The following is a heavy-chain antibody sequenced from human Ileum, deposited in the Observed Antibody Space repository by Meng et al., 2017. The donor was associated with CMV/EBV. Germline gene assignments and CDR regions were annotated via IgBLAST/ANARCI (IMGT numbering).Heavy chain of an antibody. V-gene: IGHV3-30*02. CDR2: IRYDGSNK. Sequence: GESLKISCAASGFPFSSYTMNWVRQAPGKGLEWVAFIRYDGSNKYYTDSVKGRFTISRDNSKNTLYLQMTSLKSDDTAVYFCAKGWIFGAGIASWGQGALVTVSS. CDR1: GFPFSSYT. D-gene: IGHD3-3*01. J-gene: IGHJ5*01. CDR3: AKGWIFGAGIAS.